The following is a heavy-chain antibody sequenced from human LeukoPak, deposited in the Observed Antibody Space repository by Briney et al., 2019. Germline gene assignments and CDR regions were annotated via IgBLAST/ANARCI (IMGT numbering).Heavy chain of an antibody. CDR3: ARDLVTVTKGFDI. D-gene: IGHD4-17*01. Sequence: SESLSLTCAVSADSFSSHYWTWIRQPPGEGLEWIGYISYIGSTNYNPSLKSRVTISIDTSKNQFSLKLTSVTAADTAVYYCARDLVTVTKGFDIWGQGTMVSVSS. J-gene: IGHJ3*02. CDR2: ISYIGST. V-gene: IGHV4-59*11. CDR1: ADSFSSHY.